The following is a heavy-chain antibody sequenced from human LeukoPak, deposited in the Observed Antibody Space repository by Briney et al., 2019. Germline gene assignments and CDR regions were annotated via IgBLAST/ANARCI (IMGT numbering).Heavy chain of an antibody. Sequence: ASVKVSCKASGYTFTGYYMHWVRQAPGQGLEWMGWISAYNGNTNYAQKLQGRVTMTTDTSTSTAYMELRSLRSDDTAVYYCARTPYCSSTSCPFDPWGQGTLVTVSS. CDR3: ARTPYCSSTSCPFDP. CDR2: ISAYNGNT. J-gene: IGHJ5*02. CDR1: GYTFTGYY. V-gene: IGHV1-18*04. D-gene: IGHD2-2*01.